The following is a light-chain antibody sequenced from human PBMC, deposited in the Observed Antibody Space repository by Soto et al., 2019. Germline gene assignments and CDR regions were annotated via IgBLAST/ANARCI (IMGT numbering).Light chain of an antibody. V-gene: IGLV2-14*01. J-gene: IGLJ1*01. CDR1: NSDVGGYKY. CDR3: SSYTSISTLYV. CDR2: EVS. Sequence: QSALTQPASVSGSPGQSITISCTGTNSDVGGYKYVSWYQQHPGKAPELMIYEVSHRPSGVSNRFSGSKSDNTASLTISGLQAEDEADYYCSSYTSISTLYVFGTGTKLTVL.